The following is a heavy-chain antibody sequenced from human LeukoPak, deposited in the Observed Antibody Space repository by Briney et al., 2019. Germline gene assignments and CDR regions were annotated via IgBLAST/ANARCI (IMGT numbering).Heavy chain of an antibody. CDR1: GFTFSSYA. D-gene: IGHD2-21*01. CDR3: ARIALRNIDY. J-gene: IGHJ4*02. Sequence: GSLRLSCAASGFTFSSYAMHWVRQAPGKGLEWVAVISYDGSNKYYADSVKGRFTISRDNSKNTLYLQMNSLRAEDTAVYYCARIALRNIDYWGQGTLVTVSS. V-gene: IGHV3-30-3*01. CDR2: ISYDGSNK.